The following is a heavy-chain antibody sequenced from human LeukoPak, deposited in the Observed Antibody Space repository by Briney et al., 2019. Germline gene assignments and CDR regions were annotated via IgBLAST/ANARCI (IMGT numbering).Heavy chain of an antibody. V-gene: IGHV1-69*13. Sequence: ASVKVSCKASGGTFISYAISWVRQAPGQGLEWMGGIIPIFGTANYAQKFQGRVTITADESTSTAYMELSSLRSEDTAVYYCAREAYSSGWSETDYWGQGTLVTVSS. J-gene: IGHJ4*02. D-gene: IGHD6-19*01. CDR1: GGTFISYA. CDR2: IIPIFGTA. CDR3: AREAYSSGWSETDY.